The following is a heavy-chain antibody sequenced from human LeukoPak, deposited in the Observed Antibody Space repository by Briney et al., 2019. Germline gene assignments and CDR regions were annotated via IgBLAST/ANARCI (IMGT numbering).Heavy chain of an antibody. J-gene: IGHJ4*02. CDR1: GFTFSDYY. CDR3: ARVKGGYSGYDLESVDY. V-gene: IGHV3-11*06. Sequence: PGGSLRLSCAASGFTFSDYYMTWIRQAPGKGLEWVSFISSGSSYTNYADSVKGRFTISRDNTKNSLYLQMNSLRAEDTAVYYCARVKGGYSGYDLESVDYWGQGTLVTVSS. CDR2: ISSGSSYT. D-gene: IGHD5-12*01.